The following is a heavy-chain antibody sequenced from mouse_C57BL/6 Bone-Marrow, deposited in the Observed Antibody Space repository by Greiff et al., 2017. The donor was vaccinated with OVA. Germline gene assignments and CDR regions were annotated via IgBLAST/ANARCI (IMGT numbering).Heavy chain of an antibody. Sequence: VNLVESGPGLVQPSQSLSITCTVSGFSLTSYGVHWVRQSPGKGLEWLGVIWSGGSTDYNAAFISRLSISKDNSKSQVFFKMNSLQADDTAIYYCARHGSSSWFAYWGQGTLVTVSA. CDR1: GFSLTSYG. CDR2: IWSGGST. D-gene: IGHD1-1*01. V-gene: IGHV2-2*01. J-gene: IGHJ3*01. CDR3: ARHGSSSWFAY.